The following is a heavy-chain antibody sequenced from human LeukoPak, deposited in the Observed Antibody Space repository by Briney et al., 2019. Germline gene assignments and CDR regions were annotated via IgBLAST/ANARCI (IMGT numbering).Heavy chain of an antibody. CDR1: GFTFSSYA. Sequence: PGGSLRLSCAASGFTFSSYAMSWVRQAPGKGLEWVSAISGSGGSTYYADSVKGRFTISRDNPKNPLYLQMNSLRAEDTAVYYCARARGPFDYWGQGTLVTVSS. CDR2: ISGSGGST. CDR3: ARARGPFDY. J-gene: IGHJ4*02. V-gene: IGHV3-23*01.